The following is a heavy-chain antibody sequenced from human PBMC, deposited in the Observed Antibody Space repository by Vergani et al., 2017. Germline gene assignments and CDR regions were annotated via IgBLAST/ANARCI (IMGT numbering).Heavy chain of an antibody. Sequence: DVHLAESGGGFFQPGGSLRLSCSASGFSFNSYCMHWVRQVPGKGLLWVSRIKSDESITAYADSVKGRFTISRDNAQNTLYLQMNSLRVEDTGVYYCARARCIETCYMSNWLDSRGQGTLVTVSS. CDR2: IKSDESIT. J-gene: IGHJ5*01. CDR3: ARARCIETCYMSNWLDS. D-gene: IGHD3-9*01. V-gene: IGHV3-74*03. CDR1: GFSFNSYC.